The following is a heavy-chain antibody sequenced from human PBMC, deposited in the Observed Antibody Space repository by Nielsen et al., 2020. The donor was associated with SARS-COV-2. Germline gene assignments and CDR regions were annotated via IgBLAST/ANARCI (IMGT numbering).Heavy chain of an antibody. J-gene: IGHJ5*02. V-gene: IGHV3-11*04. D-gene: IGHD3-22*01. Sequence: WIRQPPGKGLEWLSFISNVGTTIYYADSVKGRFTISRDNAKSSVYLQMNSLRVDDTAVYYCARDQRHYYDSSGYYPSWFDPWGQGTLVTVSS. CDR3: ARDQRHYYDSSGYYPSWFDP. CDR2: ISNVGTTI.